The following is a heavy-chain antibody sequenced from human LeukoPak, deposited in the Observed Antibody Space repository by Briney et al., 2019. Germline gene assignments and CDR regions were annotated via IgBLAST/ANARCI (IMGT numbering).Heavy chain of an antibody. D-gene: IGHD6-19*01. Sequence: ASVKVFCKASGYTFTGFYMHWVRQAPGQGLEWMGCINPDSGGTHYAQKFQGRVAMTRETSISTAYMELSRLRSDDTAVYYCARDMYSSGWCSGILDCYFDYWGQGTLVTVSS. V-gene: IGHV1-2*02. CDR2: INPDSGGT. J-gene: IGHJ4*02. CDR3: ARDMYSSGWCSGILDCYFDY. CDR1: GYTFTGFY.